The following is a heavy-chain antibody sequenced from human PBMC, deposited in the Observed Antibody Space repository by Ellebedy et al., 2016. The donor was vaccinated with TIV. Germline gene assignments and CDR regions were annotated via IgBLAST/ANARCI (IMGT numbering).Heavy chain of an antibody. CDR3: VKNNGGSGPNWFAP. CDR2: TSDSGSYV. V-gene: IGHV3-21*01. D-gene: IGHD2-8*01. J-gene: IGHJ5*02. Sequence: GESLKISXAASGFIFSNYRMNWVRQTPGKGLEWVSSTSDSGSYVSYTDSVKGRFTISRDNAKNALYLQINSLRVEDAGTYYCVKNNGGSGPNWFAPWGQGTIVTVSS. CDR1: GFIFSNYR.